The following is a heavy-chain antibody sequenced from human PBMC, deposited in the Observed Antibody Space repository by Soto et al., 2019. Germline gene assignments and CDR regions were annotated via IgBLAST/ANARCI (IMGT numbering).Heavy chain of an antibody. CDR3: ARLEGLATISYYFDF. D-gene: IGHD3-9*01. CDR2: IYYRGSA. CDR1: GGSISSGDDY. V-gene: IGHV4-30-4*01. J-gene: IGHJ4*02. Sequence: PSETLSLTCTVSGGSISSGDDYWSWIRQPPGKGLEWIGYIYYRGSAYYNPSLQTRVTISLDTSKNQFSLKLNSVTAADSAVYFCARLEGLATISYYFDFWGPGALVTVSS.